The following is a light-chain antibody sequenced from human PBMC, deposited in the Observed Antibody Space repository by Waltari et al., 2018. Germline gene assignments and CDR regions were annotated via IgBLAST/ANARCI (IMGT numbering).Light chain of an antibody. V-gene: IGKV3-20*01. CDR2: GAS. CDR1: QSVTGSY. CDR3: QQYGDSRWT. J-gene: IGKJ1*01. Sequence: ETVLTQSPGTLSLSPGERASLSCRASQSVTGSYITWYQQRPGQAPRLLIYGASNRATGIPDRFSGSRSGTEFTLTISRLERDDFAVYYCQQYGDSRWTSGQGTKVEIK.